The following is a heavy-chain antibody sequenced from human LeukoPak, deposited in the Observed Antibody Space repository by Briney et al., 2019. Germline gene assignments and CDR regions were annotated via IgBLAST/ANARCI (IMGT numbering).Heavy chain of an antibody. CDR1: GYTLSDYY. D-gene: IGHD1-26*01. CDR2: IYPKSGDT. V-gene: IGHV1-2*02. Sequence: GASVKVSCKASGYTLSDYYMHWVRQAAGQGLEWMGWIYPKSGDTNYSQKFQGRVTKTRDTSISTDYMELSSLRSDDTAVYYCARRGRVGAALDYWGQGTLVTVSS. CDR3: ARRGRVGAALDY. J-gene: IGHJ4*02.